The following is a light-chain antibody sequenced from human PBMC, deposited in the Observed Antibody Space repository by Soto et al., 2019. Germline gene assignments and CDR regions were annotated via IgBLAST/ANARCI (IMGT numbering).Light chain of an antibody. CDR2: DTS. J-gene: IGKJ2*01. CDR1: QDIGHY. Sequence: VIWMTQSPSFLSAIRGDRVTISCRMSQDIGHYLAWYRQKPGKAPELLIYDTSRLQTGAPSRFSGSGSGTYFTLTISSLQSEDFATNYCQQYYTFPLYTFGQGTKLEI. V-gene: IGKV1D-8*01. CDR3: QQYYTFPLYT.